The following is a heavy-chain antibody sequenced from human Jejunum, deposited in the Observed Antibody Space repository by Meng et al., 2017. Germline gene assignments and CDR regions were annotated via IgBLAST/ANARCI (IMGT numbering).Heavy chain of an antibody. CDR3: GRGPKDGSGSYFPGDS. D-gene: IGHD3-22*01. J-gene: IGHJ4*02. CDR1: GFTINTYW. Sequence: GGSLRLSCADSGFTINTYWMHWVRQAPGKGLVWVSRISSDGRSASYADSVKGRFTISRDNAKNTLYLQMNSLKAEDTAVYYCGRGPKDGSGSYFPGDSWGQGTLVTVSS. CDR2: ISSDGRSA. V-gene: IGHV3-74*01.